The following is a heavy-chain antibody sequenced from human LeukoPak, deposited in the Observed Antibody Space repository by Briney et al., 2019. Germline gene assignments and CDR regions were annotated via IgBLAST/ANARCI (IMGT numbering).Heavy chain of an antibody. V-gene: IGHV3-30*04. D-gene: IGHD6-6*01. Sequence: GGSLRLSCAASGFTFSSYAMHWVRQAPGKGLEWVAVISYDGSNKYYADSVKGRFTISRDNSKNTLYLQMNSLRAEDTAVYYCARDLAARPQSTIDYWGQGTLVTVSS. CDR2: ISYDGSNK. CDR1: GFTFSSYA. CDR3: ARDLAARPQSTIDY. J-gene: IGHJ4*02.